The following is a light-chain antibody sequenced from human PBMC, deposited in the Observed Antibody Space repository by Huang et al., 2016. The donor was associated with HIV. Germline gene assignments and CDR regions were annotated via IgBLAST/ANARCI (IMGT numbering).Light chain of an antibody. CDR3: QQYNNWPPLLT. Sequence: EIVLTQSPGTLALSPGERAAPSCRATQSINNNLSWYQQQPGQSPRLLIYGASTRATGIPARFRGSGSGTEFTLTISSLQSEDFAVYYCQQYNNWPPLLTFGGGTKVEIK. J-gene: IGKJ4*01. V-gene: IGKV3-15*01. CDR2: GAS. CDR1: QSINNN.